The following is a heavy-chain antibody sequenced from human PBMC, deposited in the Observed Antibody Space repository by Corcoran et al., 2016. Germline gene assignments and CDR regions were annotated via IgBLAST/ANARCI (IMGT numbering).Heavy chain of an antibody. D-gene: IGHD2-2*01. CDR1: GYSISSGYY. CDR2: IYHSGST. Sequence: QVQLQESGPGLVKPSETLSLTCTVSGYSISSGYYWGWIRQPPGKGLEWIGSIYHSGSTYYNPSLMSRVTISVDTSKNQLSLKLSSVTAADPAVYYCARGPDCSSTSCRLDYWGQGTLVTVSS. V-gene: IGHV4-38-2*02. CDR3: ARGPDCSSTSCRLDY. J-gene: IGHJ4*02.